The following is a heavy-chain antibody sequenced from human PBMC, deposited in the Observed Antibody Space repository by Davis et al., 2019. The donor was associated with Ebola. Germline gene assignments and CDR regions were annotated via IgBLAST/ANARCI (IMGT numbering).Heavy chain of an antibody. V-gene: IGHV4-30-2*01. D-gene: IGHD5-18*01. CDR2: IDHSGST. Sequence: PSETLSLTCAVSGGSISSGGYSWSWIRQPPGKGLEWIGYIDHSGSTYYNPSLKSRVTISVDTSKNQFSLKLSSVTAADTAVYYCARLRPDRQLWFGNPYYFDYWGQGTLVTVSS. CDR1: GGSISSGGYS. J-gene: IGHJ4*02. CDR3: ARLRPDRQLWFGNPYYFDY.